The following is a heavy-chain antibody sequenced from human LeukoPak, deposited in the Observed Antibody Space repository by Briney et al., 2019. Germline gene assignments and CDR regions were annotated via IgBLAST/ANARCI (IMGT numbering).Heavy chain of an antibody. V-gene: IGHV4-28*01. D-gene: IGHD3-10*01. CDR2: IYHSGTT. J-gene: IGHJ4*02. Sequence: SETLSLTCAVSGYSITSSSWWGWIRQPPGKGLEWIGYIYHSGTTYYNPSLQSRVTMSVDTSKNQFSLKLSSVTAVDTAVYYCARKENVYYYFDYWGQGTLVAVSS. CDR3: ARKENVYYYFDY. CDR1: GYSITSSSW.